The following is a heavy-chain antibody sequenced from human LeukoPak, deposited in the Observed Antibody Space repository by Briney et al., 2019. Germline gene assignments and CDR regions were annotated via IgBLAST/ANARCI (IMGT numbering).Heavy chain of an antibody. V-gene: IGHV3-9*01. CDR1: GFTFNNYA. J-gene: IGHJ4*02. CDR2: ISWNSGTI. Sequence: GGSLRLSCAASGFTFNNYAMHWVRQVPGKALEWVSGISWNSGTIGYADSVKGRFTISRDNAKNSLYLQMNSLRVEDTAFYYCAKDNRRHYTSGPNPDSLHWGQGALVTVSS. CDR3: AKDNRRHYTSGPNPDSLH. D-gene: IGHD6-19*01.